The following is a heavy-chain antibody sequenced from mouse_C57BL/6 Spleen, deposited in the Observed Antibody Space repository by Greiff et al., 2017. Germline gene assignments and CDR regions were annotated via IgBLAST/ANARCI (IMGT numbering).Heavy chain of an antibody. CDR1: GYTFTDYY. CDR2: INPYNGGT. J-gene: IGHJ1*03. D-gene: IGHD2-4*01. CDR3: ARSPYDSWYFDV. Sequence: VQLQQSGPVLVKPGASVKMSCKASGYTFTDYYMNWVKQSHGKSLEWIGVINPYNGGTSYNQKFKGKATLTVDKSSSTAYMELNSLTSEDSAVYYCARSPYDSWYFDVWGTGTTVTVSS. V-gene: IGHV1-19*01.